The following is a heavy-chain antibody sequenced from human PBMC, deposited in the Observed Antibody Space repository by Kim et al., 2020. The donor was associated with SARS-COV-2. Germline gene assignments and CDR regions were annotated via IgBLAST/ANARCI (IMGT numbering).Heavy chain of an antibody. CDR3: ARVGYSGYDYYGMDV. J-gene: IGHJ6*02. D-gene: IGHD5-12*01. CDR1: GFTFSSYD. V-gene: IGHV3-13*01. Sequence: GGSLRLSCAASGFTFSSYDMHWVRQATGKGLEWVSAIGNAGDTYYPGSVKGRFTISRENAKNSLYLQMNSLRAGDTAMYYCARVGYSGYDYYGMDVWGQGTTVTVSS. CDR2: IGNAGDT.